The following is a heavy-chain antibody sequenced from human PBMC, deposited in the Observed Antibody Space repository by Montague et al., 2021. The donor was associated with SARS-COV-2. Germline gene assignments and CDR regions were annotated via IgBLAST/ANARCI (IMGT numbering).Heavy chain of an antibody. CDR2: VNPADSRT. CDR1: GYDFTSYW. V-gene: IGHV5-10-1*01. CDR3: ARSQYCGCDCYFAH. D-gene: IGHD2-21*02. J-gene: IGHJ4*02. Sequence: QSGAEVKKYGESLRISCRGSGYDFTSYWISWVRQMPGKGLEWMGRVNPADSRTNYSPSFQGQVTISADKSATTAYLQWSSLKASDTAIYYCARSQYCGCDCYFAHWGQGSLVTVSS.